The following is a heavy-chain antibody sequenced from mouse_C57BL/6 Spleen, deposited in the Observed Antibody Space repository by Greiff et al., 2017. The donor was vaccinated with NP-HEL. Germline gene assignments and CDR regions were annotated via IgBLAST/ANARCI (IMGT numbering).Heavy chain of an antibody. Sequence: QVQLQQPGAELVKPGASVKLSCKASGYTFTSYWMQWVKQRPGQGLEWIGEIDPSDSYTNYNQKFKGKATLTVDTSSSTAYMQLSSLTSEDSAVYYCARCPRGAMDYWGQGTSVTVSS. CDR2: IDPSDSYT. J-gene: IGHJ4*01. CDR1: GYTFTSYW. CDR3: ARCPRGAMDY. V-gene: IGHV1-50*01.